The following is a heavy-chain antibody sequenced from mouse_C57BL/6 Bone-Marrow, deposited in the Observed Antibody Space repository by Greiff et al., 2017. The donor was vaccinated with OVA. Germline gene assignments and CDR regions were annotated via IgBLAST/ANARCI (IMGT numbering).Heavy chain of an antibody. CDR3: ARETGGWDWYFDV. CDR1: GFTFSSYA. J-gene: IGHJ1*03. Sequence: EVMLVESGGGLVKPGGSLKLSCAASGFTFSSYAMSWVRQTPEKRLEWVATISDGGSYTYYPANVKGRFNISRDNAKNNLYLQMSHLKSEDTAMYYCARETGGWDWYFDVWGTGTTVTVSA. D-gene: IGHD3-3*01. V-gene: IGHV5-4*01. CDR2: ISDGGSYT.